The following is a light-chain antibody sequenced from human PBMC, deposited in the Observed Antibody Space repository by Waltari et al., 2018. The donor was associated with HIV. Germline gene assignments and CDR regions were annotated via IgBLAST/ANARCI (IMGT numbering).Light chain of an antibody. V-gene: IGLV2-11*01. Sequence: QSALTQPRSVSGSPGQSVTISCTGTVSAFAYFDSVFWYQQHPGTAPKVIIYEVVQRPSGVPDRFTASKSGITASLTISGLQDEDEADYYCCSYAGTYTYVFGSGTTVTVL. CDR3: CSYAGTYTYV. CDR1: VSAFAYFDS. J-gene: IGLJ1*01. CDR2: EVV.